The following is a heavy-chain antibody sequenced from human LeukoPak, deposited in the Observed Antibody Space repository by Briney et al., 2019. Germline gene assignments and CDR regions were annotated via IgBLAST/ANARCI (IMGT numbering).Heavy chain of an antibody. CDR2: ISDNGPRT. V-gene: IGHV3-64D*06. CDR3: VRDQSGSYIFYY. CDR1: GFTFSSYG. Sequence: GGSLRLSCSASGFTFSSYGLHWVRQARGKGVEYVSGISDNGPRTYYAAPVKGRFTISRDNSSKTLYLQMSSLRAEDTAVYYCVRDQSGSYIFYYWGQGTLVTVSS. D-gene: IGHD3-10*01. J-gene: IGHJ4*02.